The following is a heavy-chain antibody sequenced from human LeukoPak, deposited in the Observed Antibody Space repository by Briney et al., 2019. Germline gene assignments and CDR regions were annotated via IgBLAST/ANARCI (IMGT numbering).Heavy chain of an antibody. CDR3: AKDSRDIVVVPNVVPAY. CDR2: ISGSGGST. V-gene: IGHV3-23*01. CDR1: GFTFSSHG. D-gene: IGHD2-2*01. Sequence: RAGGSLRLSCVASGFTFSSHGMSWARQAPGRGLEWVSSISGSGGSTYYADSLKRRFTISRDNSQNTLYLQMNSLRAEDTAVYYCAKDSRDIVVVPNVVPAYWGQGTLVTVSS. J-gene: IGHJ4*02.